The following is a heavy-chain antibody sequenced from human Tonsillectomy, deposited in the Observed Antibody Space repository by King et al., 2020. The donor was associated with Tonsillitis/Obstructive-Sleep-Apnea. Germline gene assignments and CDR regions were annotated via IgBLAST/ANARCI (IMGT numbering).Heavy chain of an antibody. D-gene: IGHD2-2*01. Sequence: VQLVQSGGGVVQPGRSLRLSCAASGFTFSNYGMHWVRQAPGKGLEWVAVISYDGSNKYYADSVKGRFTISRGNSKNTLYLQMNSLRAEDTAVYYCAKDRADIVVVPAAKDYYYYYGMDVWGQGTTVTVSS. V-gene: IGHV3-30*18. CDR3: AKDRADIVVVPAAKDYYYYYGMDV. J-gene: IGHJ6*02. CDR1: GFTFSNYG. CDR2: ISYDGSNK.